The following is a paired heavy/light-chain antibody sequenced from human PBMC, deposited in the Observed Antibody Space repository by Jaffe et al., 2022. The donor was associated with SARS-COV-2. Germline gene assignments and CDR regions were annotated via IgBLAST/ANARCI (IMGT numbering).Light chain of an antibody. V-gene: IGKV1-17*01. CDR1: QGVRSD. CDR3: LQHNSHPFT. CDR2: SVS. J-gene: IGKJ4*01. Sequence: DIQMTQSPPSLSASVGDRVTITCRASQGVRSDLAWYQQKPGEAPKRVMYSVSSLQSGVPSRFSGSGSGTEFTLTISSLQPEDFATYYCLQHNSHPFTFGGGTKVEIK.
Heavy chain of an antibody. J-gene: IGHJ4*02. CDR3: ARADGSGSYYNMDC. D-gene: IGHD3-10*01. CDR2: MSYDGSNK. V-gene: IGHV3-30*04. Sequence: QVQLVESGGGVVQPGRSLRLSCAASGFTFSSYAMHWVRQAPGKGLEWVAVMSYDGSNKYYSDSVMGRFTISRDNSKNTLYMQMNSLRVEDTAVYYCARADGSGSYYNMDCWGQGSLVTVSS. CDR1: GFTFSSYA.